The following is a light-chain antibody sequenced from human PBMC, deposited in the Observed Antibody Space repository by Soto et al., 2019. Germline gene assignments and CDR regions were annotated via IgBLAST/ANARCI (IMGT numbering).Light chain of an antibody. CDR2: DAS. CDR1: QNVANY. Sequence: EIVLTQSPSTLSFSPWERSTLSFMASQNVANYLDWYQQKPGQAPRLLIYDASTRATGIPARFSGSGSETDFTLTITSLEPEDFAVYYCQQRNNWPPITFGQGTRLEI. V-gene: IGKV3-11*01. CDR3: QQRNNWPPIT. J-gene: IGKJ5*01.